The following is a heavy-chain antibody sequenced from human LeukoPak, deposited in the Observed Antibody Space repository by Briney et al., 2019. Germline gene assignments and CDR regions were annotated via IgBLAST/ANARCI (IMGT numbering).Heavy chain of an antibody. V-gene: IGHV3-74*01. CDR1: GLTFSNSW. CDR2: INIDGSGT. D-gene: IGHD1-26*01. Sequence: GGSLRLSCTASGLTFSNSWMHWVRQGPGKGLVWVSAINIDGSGTSYADSVKGRFTVSRDNAKNTLFLQMTSLRSEDTAIHYCTRMGFDIWGQGTMVIVSS. J-gene: IGHJ3*02. CDR3: TRMGFDI.